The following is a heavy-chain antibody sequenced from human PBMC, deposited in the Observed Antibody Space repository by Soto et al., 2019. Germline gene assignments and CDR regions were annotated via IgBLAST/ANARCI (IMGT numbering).Heavy chain of an antibody. D-gene: IGHD1-1*01. Sequence: GSLRLSCVASDFAFSTYWMAWLRQTPGKGLEFVANIRQDGREINYLDSGKGRFTISRDNAEKSLFLQMNSLRAEDTAVYYCATDRWTGAFDFRGQGTVVTVSS. V-gene: IGHV3-7*01. CDR2: IRQDGREI. CDR1: DFAFSTYW. CDR3: ATDRWTGAFDF. J-gene: IGHJ3*01.